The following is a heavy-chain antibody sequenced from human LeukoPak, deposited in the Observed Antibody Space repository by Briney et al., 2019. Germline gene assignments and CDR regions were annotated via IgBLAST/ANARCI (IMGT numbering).Heavy chain of an antibody. Sequence: SETLSLTCTVSGGSISSYYWNWIRQPPGKGLEWIGYIYSSGRTSYNPSLNSRVTTSLDTPTKQFSLRLSSVTAEDTTVSYCARHESKDGYRGFDSWGPGTLVIVSS. J-gene: IGHJ4*02. V-gene: IGHV4-59*08. D-gene: IGHD5-24*01. CDR3: ARHESKDGYRGFDS. CDR1: GGSISSYY. CDR2: IYSSGRT.